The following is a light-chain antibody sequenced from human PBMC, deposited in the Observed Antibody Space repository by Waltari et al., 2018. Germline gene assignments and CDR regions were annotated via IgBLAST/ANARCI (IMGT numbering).Light chain of an antibody. J-gene: IGKJ2*01. CDR2: DAS. Sequence: DIQMTQSPSPLSASVGDRVTITCRASQTIYNSLNWYQHKPGKAPRLLIPDASTLQNGVPSRFSGRGSGTEFTLAISRLQPEDFATYYCQQSYTLPYTFGQGTQLDI. CDR3: QQSYTLPYT. CDR1: QTIYNS. V-gene: IGKV1-39*01.